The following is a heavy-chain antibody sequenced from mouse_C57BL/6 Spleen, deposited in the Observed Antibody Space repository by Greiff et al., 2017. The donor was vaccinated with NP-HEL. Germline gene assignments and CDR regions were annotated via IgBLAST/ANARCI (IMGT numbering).Heavy chain of an antibody. CDR2: IYPRSGNT. CDR3: ARRGVFAY. V-gene: IGHV1-81*01. CDR1: GYTFTSYG. J-gene: IGHJ3*01. Sequence: VQLQQSGAELARPGASVKLSCKASGYTFTSYGISWVKQRTGQGLEWIGEIYPRSGNTYYNEKFKGKATLTADKSSSTAYMALRSLTSEDSAVYFSARRGVFAYWGQGTLVTVSA.